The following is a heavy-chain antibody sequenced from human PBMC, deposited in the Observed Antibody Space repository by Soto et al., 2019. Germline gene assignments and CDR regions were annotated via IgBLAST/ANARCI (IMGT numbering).Heavy chain of an antibody. V-gene: IGHV4-34*01. CDR1: GGSFSGYY. CDR2: INHSGST. Sequence: SETLSLTCAVYGGSFSGYYWSWIRQPPGKGLEWIGEINHSGSTNYNPSLKSRVTISVDTSKNQFSLKLSSVTAADTAVYYCARRSLYYYGSGSFNWFDPLGQGTLVTVSS. CDR3: ARRSLYYYGSGSFNWFDP. D-gene: IGHD3-10*01. J-gene: IGHJ5*02.